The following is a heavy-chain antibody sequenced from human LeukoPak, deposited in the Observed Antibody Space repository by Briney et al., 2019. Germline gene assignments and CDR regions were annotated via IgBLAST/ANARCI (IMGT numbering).Heavy chain of an antibody. Sequence: SGPTLVKPTQTLTLTCTFSGFSIRSSGVSVGWVRQPPGKALEWLVFIYWDDDKRYSPSLKHRLTITKDTSKNQVVLTMTDLDPVDTATYYWVHRGSGANTWSAGHFDYWGQGALVTVSS. D-gene: IGHD1-1*01. CDR3: VHRGSGANTWSAGHFDY. CDR2: IYWDDDK. CDR1: GFSIRSSGVS. J-gene: IGHJ4*02. V-gene: IGHV2-5*02.